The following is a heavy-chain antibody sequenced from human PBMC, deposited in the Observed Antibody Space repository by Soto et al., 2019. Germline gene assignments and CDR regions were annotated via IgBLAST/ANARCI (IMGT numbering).Heavy chain of an antibody. D-gene: IGHD3-16*01. V-gene: IGHV4-4*02. J-gene: IGHJ4*02. CDR1: GGSINTDYR. CDR2: IHHSVGT. Sequence: SETLSLTCAVSGGSINTDYRWSWVRQSPGKGLEWIGEIHHSVGTNYIQSLKSRVTMSLDKSNNQLSLKLSSVTAADTAVYHCARGFDYRWVYWGPGTLVTVSS. CDR3: ARGFDYRWVY.